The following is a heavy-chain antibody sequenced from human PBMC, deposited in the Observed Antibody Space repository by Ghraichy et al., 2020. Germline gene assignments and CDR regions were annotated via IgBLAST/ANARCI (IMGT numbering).Heavy chain of an antibody. D-gene: IGHD3-22*01. CDR1: GFTFSTYA. Sequence: GESLNISCAASGFTFSTYAMSWVRQAPGKGLDWVSFISGSGGTTYYSDSVKGRFTTSRDNSKNTLYLEMTSLRAEDTAVYYCAKGVTNYYDSRGAFDIWGQGTMVTVSS. CDR3: AKGVTNYYDSRGAFDI. V-gene: IGHV3-23*01. J-gene: IGHJ3*02. CDR2: ISGSGGTT.